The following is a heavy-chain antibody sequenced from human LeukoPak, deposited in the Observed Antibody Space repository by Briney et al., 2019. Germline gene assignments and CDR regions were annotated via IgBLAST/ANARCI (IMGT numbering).Heavy chain of an antibody. Sequence: SETLSLTCTVSGGSISSSSYYWGWIRQPPGKGLEWIGSIYYSGSTYYNPSLKSRVTISVDTSKNQFSLKLSSVTAADTAVYYCARRSGYSSGWYVWFDPWGQGTLVTVSP. CDR3: ARRSGYSSGWYVWFDP. D-gene: IGHD6-19*01. CDR2: IYYSGST. CDR1: GGSISSSSYY. J-gene: IGHJ5*02. V-gene: IGHV4-39*01.